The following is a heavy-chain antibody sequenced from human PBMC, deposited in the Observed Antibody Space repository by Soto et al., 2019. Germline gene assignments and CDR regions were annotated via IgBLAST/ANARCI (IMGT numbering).Heavy chain of an antibody. CDR3: ARVXCSVWRRHPYYNYGMDI. Sequence: RKGLEWIGEINHSGSTNYNPSLKSRVTISVDTSKNQFSLNLSSVTAADTAVYYCARVXCSVWRRHPYYNYGMDISGPPPTGTVSS. V-gene: IGHV4-34*01. CDR2: INHSGST. D-gene: IGHD2-15*01. J-gene: IGHJ6*01.